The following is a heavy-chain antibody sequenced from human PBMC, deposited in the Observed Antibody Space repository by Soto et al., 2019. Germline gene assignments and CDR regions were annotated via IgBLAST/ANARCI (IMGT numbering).Heavy chain of an antibody. CDR2: ISSSSSYI. Sequence: EVQLVESGGGLVKPGGSLRLSCAASGFTFSSYSMNWVRQAPGKGLEWVSSISSSSSYIYYADSVKGRFTISRDNAKNSLYLKMTSLRAEDTAVYYCARGGVAGTYYYYGMDVWGQGTTVTVSS. D-gene: IGHD6-19*01. V-gene: IGHV3-21*01. CDR1: GFTFSSYS. J-gene: IGHJ6*02. CDR3: ARGGVAGTYYYYGMDV.